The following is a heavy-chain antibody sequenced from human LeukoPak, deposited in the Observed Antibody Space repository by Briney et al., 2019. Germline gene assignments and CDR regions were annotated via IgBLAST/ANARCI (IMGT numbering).Heavy chain of an antibody. CDR1: GFTVSSNY. J-gene: IGHJ4*02. CDR2: IYSGGST. Sequence: GGSLRLSCAASGFTVSSNYMNWVRQAPGKGLEWVSVIYSGGSTYYADSVKGRFTISRDNSKNTLYLQMNSLRAEDTAVYYCAREAVTRNYFAYWGQGTLVTVSS. CDR3: AREAVTRNYFAY. V-gene: IGHV3-53*01. D-gene: IGHD4-17*01.